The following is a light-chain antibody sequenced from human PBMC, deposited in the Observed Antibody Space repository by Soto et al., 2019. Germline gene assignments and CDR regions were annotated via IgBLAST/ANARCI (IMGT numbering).Light chain of an antibody. Sequence: AIPMTQSPSSLSASVGDRVTITCRASQDIRSDLGWYQQKPGKAPKLLIFSASNLQSGVPSRFRGGGSGTDFTLTISSLQPEDYATYYCLQDYNFPFTFGPGTKVDIK. CDR3: LQDYNFPFT. CDR2: SAS. CDR1: QDIRSD. V-gene: IGKV1-6*01. J-gene: IGKJ3*01.